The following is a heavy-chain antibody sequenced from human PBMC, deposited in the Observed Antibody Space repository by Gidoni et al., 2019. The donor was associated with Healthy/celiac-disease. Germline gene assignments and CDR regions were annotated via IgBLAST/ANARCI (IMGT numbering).Heavy chain of an antibody. J-gene: IGHJ3*02. Sequence: QVQLVESGGGVVQPGGSLRLSCAASGFPFVSYGMHWVRQAPGKGLEWVAVIWYDGSNKYYADSVKGRFTISRDNSKNTLYLQMNSLRAEDTAVYYCARDLRITMIVVDPGAFDIWGQGTMVTVSS. V-gene: IGHV3-33*01. CDR3: ARDLRITMIVVDPGAFDI. CDR1: GFPFVSYG. D-gene: IGHD3-22*01. CDR2: IWYDGSNK.